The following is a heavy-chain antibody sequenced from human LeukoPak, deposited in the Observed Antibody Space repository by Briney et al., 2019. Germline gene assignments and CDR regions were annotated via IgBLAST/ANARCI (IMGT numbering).Heavy chain of an antibody. D-gene: IGHD2-21*02. CDR1: GYSISSGFY. V-gene: IGHV4-38-2*02. J-gene: IGHJ4*02. CDR3: ARRVGTSDCFDY. Sequence: SETLSLTCTVSGYSISSGFYWGWIRQPPGKGLEWIGNVYHGGSSYYNPSLKSRVTISLDTSKNQFSLNLYSVTAADTAVYYCARRVGTSDCFDYWGQGTLVTVSS. CDR2: VYHGGSS.